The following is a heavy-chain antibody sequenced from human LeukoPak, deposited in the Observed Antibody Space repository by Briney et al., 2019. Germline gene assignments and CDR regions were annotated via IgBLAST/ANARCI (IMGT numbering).Heavy chain of an antibody. CDR3: ARGSDIMTGYYYYGMDV. CDR1: GFTVSSNY. J-gene: IGHJ6*02. D-gene: IGHD3-9*01. Sequence: GGSLRLSCAASGFTVSSNYMSWVRQAPGKGLEWVSVIYSGGSTYYADSVKGRFTISRDNSKNTLYLQMNSLRAEDTAVYYCARGSDIMTGYYYYGMDVWGQGTTVTVSS. CDR2: IYSGGST. V-gene: IGHV3-66*01.